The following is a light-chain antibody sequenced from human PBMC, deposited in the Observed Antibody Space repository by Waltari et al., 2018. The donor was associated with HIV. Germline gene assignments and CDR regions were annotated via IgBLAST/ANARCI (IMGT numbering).Light chain of an antibody. CDR2: EDN. V-gene: IGLV6-57*03. J-gene: IGLJ3*02. CDR3: QSYDSSKGDWV. CDR1: SGSIASNY. Sequence: NFMLTQPPSVSESPGKTVTISCTRSSGSIASNYVQWYPQRPGSAPPPVLYEDNQRPSGVPDRFSGSIDSSSNSASLTISGLTTEDEADFYCQSYDSSKGDWVFGGGTKLTVL.